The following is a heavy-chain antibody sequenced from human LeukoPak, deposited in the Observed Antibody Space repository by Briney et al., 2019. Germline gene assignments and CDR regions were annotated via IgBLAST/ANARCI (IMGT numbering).Heavy chain of an antibody. Sequence: XRSLRLSCAASGFTFDDYAMHWVRQAPGKGLEWVSGISWNSGSIVYADSVKGRFTISRDNAKNSLYLQMNSLRAEDTALYYCAKGSTRYSSEPFDYWGQGTLVTVSS. V-gene: IGHV3-9*01. D-gene: IGHD6-25*01. J-gene: IGHJ4*02. CDR3: AKGSTRYSSEPFDY. CDR2: ISWNSGSI. CDR1: GFTFDDYA.